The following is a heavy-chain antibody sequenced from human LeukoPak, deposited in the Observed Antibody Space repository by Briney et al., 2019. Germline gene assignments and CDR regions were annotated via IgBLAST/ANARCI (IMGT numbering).Heavy chain of an antibody. V-gene: IGHV4-39*01. D-gene: IGHD6-13*01. J-gene: IGHJ4*02. CDR3: ARRIASSGKGFDY. Sequence: SETLSLTCTVSGGYISSSSSFWAWIRQPPGKGLEWIGNVYYSGNTHYNPSLKSRVTISLDTSKSQFSLRLTSVTAADTAVYYCARRIASSGKGFDYWGQGTLVTVSS. CDR1: GGYISSSSSF. CDR2: VYYSGNT.